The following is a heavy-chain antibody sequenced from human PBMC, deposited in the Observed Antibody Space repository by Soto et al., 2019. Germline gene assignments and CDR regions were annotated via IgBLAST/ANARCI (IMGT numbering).Heavy chain of an antibody. CDR2: ISGSGGST. Sequence: HPGGSLRLSCAASGFTFSSYAMSWVRQAPGKGLEWVSAISGSGGSTYYADSVKGRFTISRDNSKNTLYLQMNSLRAEDTAVYYCAKDHEGATWNYYYYMDVWGKGTTVTVSS. V-gene: IGHV3-23*01. D-gene: IGHD1-26*01. CDR3: AKDHEGATWNYYYYMDV. J-gene: IGHJ6*03. CDR1: GFTFSSYA.